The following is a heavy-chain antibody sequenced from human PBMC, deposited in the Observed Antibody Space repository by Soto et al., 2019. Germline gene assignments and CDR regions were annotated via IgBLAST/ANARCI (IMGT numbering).Heavy chain of an antibody. CDR1: GDSIRSINNY. D-gene: IGHD1-26*01. J-gene: IGHJ5*02. Sequence: SETLSLTCTVSGDSIRSINNYWGWIRQPPGKGLEWIGNIYYDGSTFYNPSLKSRVAMSIDTSKNQFSLNLTSVTATDTAIYYCARQLPVGATSWFDPWGQGTLVTVSS. CDR3: ARQLPVGATSWFDP. CDR2: IYYDGST. V-gene: IGHV4-39*01.